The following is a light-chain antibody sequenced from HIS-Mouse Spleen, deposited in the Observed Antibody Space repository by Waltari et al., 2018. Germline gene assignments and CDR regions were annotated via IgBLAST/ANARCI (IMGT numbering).Light chain of an antibody. J-gene: IGLJ2*01. CDR3: SLYTSSSTLV. CDR2: EVS. CDR1: SSDVGSYNR. V-gene: IGLV2-18*01. Sequence: QSALTQPPSVSGSPGQSVTISCTGTSSDVGSYNRVSWYQQPPGTAPKLMIYEVSNRPSGVTDRFSGSKSGNTASLTISGLQAEDEADYYCSLYTSSSTLVFGGGTKLTVL.